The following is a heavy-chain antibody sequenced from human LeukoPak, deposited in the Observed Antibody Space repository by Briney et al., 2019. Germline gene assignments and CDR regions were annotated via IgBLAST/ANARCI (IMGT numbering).Heavy chain of an antibody. D-gene: IGHD1-14*01. V-gene: IGHV4-34*01. CDR2: INHSGST. CDR3: ARTTSGY. CDR1: GGSFSGYY. Sequence: PSETLSLTCAVYGGSFSGYYWSWIRQPPGKGLEWIGEINHSGSTSYNPSLKSRVTISVDTSKNQFSLKLSSVTAADTAVYYCARTTSGYWGQGTLVTVCS. J-gene: IGHJ4*02.